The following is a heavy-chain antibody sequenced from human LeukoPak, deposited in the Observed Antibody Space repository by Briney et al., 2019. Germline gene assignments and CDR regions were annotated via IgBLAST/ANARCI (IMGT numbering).Heavy chain of an antibody. CDR3: ARDQGYSGYGPIDY. CDR1: GGSISSYY. D-gene: IGHD5-12*01. Sequence: PSETLSLTCTVSGGSISSYYWSWIRQPPGKGLEWIGYIYYSGSTNYNPSLKSRVTISVDTSKNQFSLKLSSVTAADTAVYYCARDQGYSGYGPIDYWGQGTLVTVSS. J-gene: IGHJ4*02. CDR2: IYYSGST. V-gene: IGHV4-59*01.